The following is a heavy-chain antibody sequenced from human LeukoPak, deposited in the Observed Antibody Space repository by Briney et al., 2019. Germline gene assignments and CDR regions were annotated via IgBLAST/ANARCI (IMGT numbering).Heavy chain of an antibody. CDR3: ARGTVTTGPYFQH. J-gene: IGHJ1*01. D-gene: IGHD4-17*01. Sequence: SETLSLTCTVSGDSISSSTYYWGWIRQPPGKGLEWIANIYYTGNTYYNPSLKSRVTISVDTSRDQFSLNLSSVTAADTAVYYCARGTVTTGPYFQHWGQGTLVTVSS. V-gene: IGHV4-39*07. CDR2: IYYTGNT. CDR1: GDSISSSTYY.